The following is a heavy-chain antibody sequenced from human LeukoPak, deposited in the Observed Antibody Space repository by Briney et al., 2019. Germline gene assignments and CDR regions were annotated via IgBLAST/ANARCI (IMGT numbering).Heavy chain of an antibody. CDR1: VGSISSYY. CDR2: FYHSGST. D-gene: IGHD3-22*01. J-gene: IGHJ4*02. CDR3: ARGQWLPVFDF. V-gene: IGHV4-59*01. Sequence: SETLSLTCTVSVGSISSYYWSWIRQPPGKGLEWIGYFYHSGSTNYNPSLKSRVTISVDTSKRHFSLKLSSVTAADTAVYYCARGQWLPVFDFWGQGTLVTVSS.